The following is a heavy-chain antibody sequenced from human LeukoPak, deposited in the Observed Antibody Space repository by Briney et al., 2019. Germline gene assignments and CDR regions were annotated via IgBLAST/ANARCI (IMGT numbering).Heavy chain of an antibody. CDR1: GYTFTSYY. CDR2: INPSGGNT. Sequence: ASVKVSCKASGYTFTSYYMHWVRQAPGQGLEWMGIINPSGGNTGYAQKFQGRVTMTRNTSISTAYMELSSLRSEDTAVYYCARGGLWFGELFDDYWGQGTLVTVSS. J-gene: IGHJ4*02. CDR3: ARGGLWFGELFDDY. V-gene: IGHV1-46*01. D-gene: IGHD3-10*01.